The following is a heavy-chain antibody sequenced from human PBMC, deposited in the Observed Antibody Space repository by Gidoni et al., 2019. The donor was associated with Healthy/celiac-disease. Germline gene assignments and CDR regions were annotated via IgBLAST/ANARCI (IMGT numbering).Heavy chain of an antibody. J-gene: IGHJ4*02. CDR1: GFPFSSYA. CDR3: AKDRTYYDFWSGYYFDY. Sequence: EVQLLESGGGLVQPGGSLRLSCAASGFPFSSYAMSWVRPAPGKGLEWVSAISGSGGSTYYADSVKGRFTISRDNSKNTLYLQMNSLRAEDTAVYYCAKDRTYYDFWSGYYFDYWGQGTLVTVSS. V-gene: IGHV3-23*01. D-gene: IGHD3-3*01. CDR2: ISGSGGST.